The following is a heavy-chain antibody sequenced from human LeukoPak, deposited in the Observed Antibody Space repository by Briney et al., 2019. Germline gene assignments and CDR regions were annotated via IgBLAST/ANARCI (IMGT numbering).Heavy chain of an antibody. CDR3: ARQYYYDSYVALDY. V-gene: IGHV4-4*09. CDR2: IYTGGST. J-gene: IGHJ4*02. D-gene: IGHD3-22*01. Sequence: PSETLSLTCTVSGGSINNYYWSWIRQPAGKGLEWIGYIYTGGSTNYNPSLKSRVTISVDTSKNQISLKLSSVTAADTAVYYCARQYYYDSYVALDYWGQGTLVTVSS. CDR1: GGSINNYY.